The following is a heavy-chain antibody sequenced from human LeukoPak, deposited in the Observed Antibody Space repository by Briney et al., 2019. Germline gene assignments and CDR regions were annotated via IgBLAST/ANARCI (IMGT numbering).Heavy chain of an antibody. Sequence: GGSLRLSCAASGFTFSSYGMHWVRQAPGKGLEWVAVISYDGSNKYYADSVKGRFTISRDNSKSTLYLQMNSLRAEGTAVYYCAKDVRYFDWLLDYWGQGTLVTVSS. CDR2: ISYDGSNK. D-gene: IGHD3-9*01. V-gene: IGHV3-30*18. CDR3: AKDVRYFDWLLDY. J-gene: IGHJ4*02. CDR1: GFTFSSYG.